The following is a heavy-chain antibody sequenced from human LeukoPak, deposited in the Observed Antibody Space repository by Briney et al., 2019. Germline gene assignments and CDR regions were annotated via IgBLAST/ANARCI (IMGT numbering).Heavy chain of an antibody. CDR1: GGTFSSYS. CDR2: IIPIFGTA. J-gene: IGHJ4*02. CDR3: ARGGRSLQLPWVFDY. Sequence: ASVKVSCKASGGTFSSYSISWVRQAPGQGLEWMGGIIPIFGTANYAQKFKGRVTITRDESTSTAYMEMSSLRAEDTAVYYCARGGRSLQLPWVFDYWGQGTLVTVSS. V-gene: IGHV1-69*05. D-gene: IGHD5-24*01.